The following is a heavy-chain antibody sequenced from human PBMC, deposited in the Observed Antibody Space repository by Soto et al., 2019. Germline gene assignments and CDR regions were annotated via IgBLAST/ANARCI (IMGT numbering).Heavy chain of an antibody. Sequence: QVQLVQSGAEVKKPGASVKVSCKASGYTFTSYDINWVRQATGQGLEWMGWMNPNSGNTGYAQKFQGRVTMTRNTSISTAYMGLSSLRSEDTAVYYCARTMVRGVIKSYYYYGMDVWGQGTTVTVSS. CDR3: ARTMVRGVIKSYYYYGMDV. CDR1: GYTFTSYD. V-gene: IGHV1-8*01. D-gene: IGHD3-10*01. CDR2: MNPNSGNT. J-gene: IGHJ6*02.